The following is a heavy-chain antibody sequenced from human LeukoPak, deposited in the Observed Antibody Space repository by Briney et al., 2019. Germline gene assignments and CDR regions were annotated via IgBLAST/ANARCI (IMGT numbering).Heavy chain of an antibody. CDR1: GGSISSYY. D-gene: IGHD2-2*01. CDR3: ARALGYCSSTSCYGMDV. V-gene: IGHV4-59*01. J-gene: IGHJ6*02. CDR2: IYYSGST. Sequence: KPSETLSLTCTVSGGSISSYYWSWIRQPPGKRLEWIGYIYYSGSTNYNPSLKSRVTISVDTSKNQFSLKLSSVTAADTAVYYCARALGYCSSTSCYGMDVWGQGTTVTVSS.